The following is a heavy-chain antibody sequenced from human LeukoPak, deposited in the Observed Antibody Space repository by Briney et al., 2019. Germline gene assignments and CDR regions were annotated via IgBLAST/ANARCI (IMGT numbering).Heavy chain of an antibody. CDR3: ASLSLGHY. J-gene: IGHJ4*02. CDR1: GFTFSGYS. D-gene: IGHD6-6*01. Sequence: GGSLRLSCTASGFTFSGYSMNWIRQAPGKGLEWVSSFGTRSTSVYHAGSVKGRFTISRDNAKNSLYLQMNSLRAEDTALYYCASLSLGHYWGQGTLVTVSS. CDR2: FGTRSTSV. V-gene: IGHV3-21*04.